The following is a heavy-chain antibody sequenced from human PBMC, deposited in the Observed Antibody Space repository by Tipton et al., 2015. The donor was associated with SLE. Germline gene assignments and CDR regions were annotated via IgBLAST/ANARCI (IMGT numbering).Heavy chain of an antibody. CDR3: AKLGVGLED. Sequence: TLSLTCTVSGGSISSGSYYWSWIRQPAGKGLEWIGHIYTSGSTNYNPSLKSRVTMSVDTSKNQFSLKLSSVTAADTAVYYCAKLGVGLEDWGQGTLVTVSS. J-gene: IGHJ4*02. CDR2: IYTSGST. CDR1: GGSISSGSYY. D-gene: IGHD1-26*01. V-gene: IGHV4-61*09.